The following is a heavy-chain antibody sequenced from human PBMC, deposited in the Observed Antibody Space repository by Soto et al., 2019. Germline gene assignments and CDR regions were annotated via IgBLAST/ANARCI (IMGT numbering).Heavy chain of an antibody. CDR2: MSYDGSNE. V-gene: IGHV3-30*18. Sequence: QVQLVESGGGVVQPGRSLRLSCAASGFTFSHYAMHWVRQAPGKGLEWVALMSYDGSNEYYADSVKGRFTISRDNSKNTLYLQMNSLRAEDTAVYYCAKDGSPNCDYWGQGTLVTVSS. J-gene: IGHJ4*02. CDR1: GFTFSHYA. D-gene: IGHD1-26*01. CDR3: AKDGSPNCDY.